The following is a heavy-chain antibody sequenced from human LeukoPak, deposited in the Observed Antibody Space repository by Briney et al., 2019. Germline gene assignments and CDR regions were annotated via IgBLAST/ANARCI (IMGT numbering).Heavy chain of an antibody. CDR2: IRYDGSNK. CDR3: AKDTAKYYYYYYMDV. V-gene: IGHV3-30*02. J-gene: IGHJ6*03. D-gene: IGHD2-21*02. Sequence: PGGSLRLSCAASGFTFSSYGIHWVRQAPGKGLEWVAFIRYDGSNKYYADSVKGRFTISRDNAKNSLYLQMNSLRAEDTALYYCAKDTAKYYYYYYMDVWGKGTTVTISS. CDR1: GFTFSSYG.